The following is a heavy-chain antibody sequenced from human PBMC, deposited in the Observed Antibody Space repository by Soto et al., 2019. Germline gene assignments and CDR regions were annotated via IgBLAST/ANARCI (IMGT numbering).Heavy chain of an antibody. Sequence: PSDTLSLTCTVSGGSITDYSWVWIRQPAGKGLEWIGRIFSSGSTNYNPSLKGRITMSLDTSKNQFSLKLNSATATDTAVYFCARDQGVVVTADNWFDPWGQGTLVTVSS. CDR2: IFSSGST. J-gene: IGHJ5*02. D-gene: IGHD2-21*02. CDR3: ARDQGVVVTADNWFDP. CDR1: GGSITDYS. V-gene: IGHV4-4*07.